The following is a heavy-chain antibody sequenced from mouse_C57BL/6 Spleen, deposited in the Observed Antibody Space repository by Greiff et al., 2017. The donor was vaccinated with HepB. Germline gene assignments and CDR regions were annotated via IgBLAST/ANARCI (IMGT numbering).Heavy chain of an antibody. V-gene: IGHV2-9-1*01. Sequence: VKVVESGPGLVAPSQSLSITCTVSGFSLTSYAISWVRQPPGKGLEWLGVIWTGGGTNYNSALKSRLSISKDNSKSQVFLKMNSLQTDDTARYYCARKGYGSSYGGYFDVWGTGTTVTVSS. J-gene: IGHJ1*03. CDR3: ARKGYGSSYGGYFDV. CDR2: IWTGGGT. CDR1: GFSLTSYA. D-gene: IGHD1-1*01.